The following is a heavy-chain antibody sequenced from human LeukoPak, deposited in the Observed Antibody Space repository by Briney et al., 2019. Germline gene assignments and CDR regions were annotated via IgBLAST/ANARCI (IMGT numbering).Heavy chain of an antibody. V-gene: IGHV3-21*06. CDR3: ARDLGDGYTIDY. CDR2: ISSSSSYI. Sequence: RGSLRLSCAASGFTFSSYSMNWVRQAPGKGLEWVSSISSSSSYIYYADSVKGRFTISRDNAKNSLYLQMNSLRAEDTAVYYCARDLGDGYTIDYWGQGTLVTVSS. J-gene: IGHJ4*02. CDR1: GFTFSSYS. D-gene: IGHD5-24*01.